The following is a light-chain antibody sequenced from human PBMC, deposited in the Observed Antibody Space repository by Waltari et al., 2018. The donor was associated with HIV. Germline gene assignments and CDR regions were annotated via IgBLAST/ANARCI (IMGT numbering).Light chain of an antibody. V-gene: IGLV2-18*02. CDR3: SSYSSSSTWV. J-gene: IGLJ3*02. Sequence: TSSDVGSYNRVSWYQQPPGTAPKLMIYEVTNRPSGVPDRFSGSKSGNTASLTISGLQAEDEAHYYCSSYSSSSTWVFGGGTKLTVL. CDR1: SSDVGSYNR. CDR2: EVT.